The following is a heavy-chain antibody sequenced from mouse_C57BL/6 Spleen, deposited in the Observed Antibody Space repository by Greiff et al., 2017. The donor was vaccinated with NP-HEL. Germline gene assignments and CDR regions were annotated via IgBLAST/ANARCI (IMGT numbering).Heavy chain of an antibody. J-gene: IGHJ3*01. CDR1: GYTFTSYW. V-gene: IGHV1-50*01. Sequence: QVQLQQPGAELVKPGASVKLSCKASGYTFTSYWMQWVKQRPGQGLEWIGEIDPSDSYTNYNQKFKGKATLTVDTSSSTAYMQLSSLTSEDSAVYYGARTTVVATKGFAYWGQGTLVTVSA. D-gene: IGHD1-1*01. CDR3: ARTTVVATKGFAY. CDR2: IDPSDSYT.